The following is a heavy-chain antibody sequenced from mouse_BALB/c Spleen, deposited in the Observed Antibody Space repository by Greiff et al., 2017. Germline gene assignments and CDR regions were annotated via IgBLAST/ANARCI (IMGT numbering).Heavy chain of an antibody. CDR2: IRLKSDNYAT. D-gene: IGHD1-1*01. V-gene: IGHV6-6*02. CDR1: GFTFSSYW. Sequence: EVKVVESGGGLVQPGGSMKLSCVASGFTFSSYWMSWVRQSPEKGLEWVAEIRLKSDNYATHYAESVKGKFTISRDDSKSRLYLQMNSLRAEDTGIYYCTRYGAWFAYWGQGTLVTVSA. CDR3: TRYGAWFAY. J-gene: IGHJ3*01.